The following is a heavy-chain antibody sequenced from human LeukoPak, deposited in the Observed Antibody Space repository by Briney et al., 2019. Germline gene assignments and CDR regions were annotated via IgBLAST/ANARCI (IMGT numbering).Heavy chain of an antibody. D-gene: IGHD3-3*01. CDR3: ARAGGFFSPFGY. V-gene: IGHV4-31*03. CDR2: IYYSGST. CDR1: GGSISSGGYY. J-gene: IGHJ4*02. Sequence: SQTLSLTCTVSGGSISSGGYYWSWIRQHPGKGLEWIGYIYYSGSTYYNPSLKSRVTLSVDTSKNQFSLKLSSVTAADTAVYYCARAGGFFSPFGYWGQGTLVTVSS.